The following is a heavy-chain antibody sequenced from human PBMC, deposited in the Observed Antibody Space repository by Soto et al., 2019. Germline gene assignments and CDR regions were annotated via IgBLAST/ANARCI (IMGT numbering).Heavy chain of an antibody. CDR1: GFTFSSYG. CDR2: IWYGGSNK. CDR3: ARDQFVVVPAATNCPDY. J-gene: IGHJ4*02. D-gene: IGHD2-2*01. V-gene: IGHV3-33*01. Sequence: GGSLRLSCAASGFTFSSYGMHWVRQAPGKGLEWVAVIWYGGSNKYYADSVKGRFTISRDNSKNTLYLQMNSLRAEDTAVYYCARDQFVVVPAATNCPDYWGQGTLVTVSS.